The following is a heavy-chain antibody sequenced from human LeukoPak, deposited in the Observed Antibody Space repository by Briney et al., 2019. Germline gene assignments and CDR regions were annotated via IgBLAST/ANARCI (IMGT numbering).Heavy chain of an antibody. CDR1: GGSFSGYY. D-gene: IGHD6-13*01. CDR3: AREVDSSSWYGDYYHYYMDV. V-gene: IGHV4-34*01. Sequence: PSETLSLTCAVYGGSFSGYYWTWIRQPPGKGLEWIGEINHSGSTSYNPPLKSRVTISVDTSKNQFSLKLRSVTAADTAVYYCAREVDSSSWYGDYYHYYMDVWGKGTTVTVSS. J-gene: IGHJ6*03. CDR2: INHSGST.